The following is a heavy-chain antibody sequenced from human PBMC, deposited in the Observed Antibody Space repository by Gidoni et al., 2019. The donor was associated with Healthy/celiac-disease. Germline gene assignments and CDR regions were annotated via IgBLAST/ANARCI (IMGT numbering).Heavy chain of an antibody. CDR3: AREEAKENYFDY. J-gene: IGHJ4*02. CDR1: GGSISSGGYY. CDR2: IYYSGRT. Sequence: QVQLQESGPGLVKPSQTLSLTCTVSGGSISSGGYYWSWIRQHPGKGLELIGYIYYSGRTYYNPSLKIRVTISVDTSKNQFSLKLSSVTAADTAVYYCAREEAKENYFDYWGQGTLVTVSS. V-gene: IGHV4-31*03.